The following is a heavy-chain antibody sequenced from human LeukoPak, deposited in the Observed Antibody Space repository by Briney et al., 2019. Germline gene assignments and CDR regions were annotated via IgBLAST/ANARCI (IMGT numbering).Heavy chain of an antibody. D-gene: IGHD3-10*02. CDR3: AELGITMIGGV. CDR1: GFTFRTYW. J-gene: IGHJ6*04. V-gene: IGHV3-7*01. CDR2: IKQDGSEK. Sequence: GGSLRLSCTASGFTFRTYWMSWVRQDPGKGLEWVANIKQDGSEKYYVDSVRGRFTISRDNAKNSLYLQMNSLRAEDTAVYYCAELGITMIGGVWGKGTTVTISS.